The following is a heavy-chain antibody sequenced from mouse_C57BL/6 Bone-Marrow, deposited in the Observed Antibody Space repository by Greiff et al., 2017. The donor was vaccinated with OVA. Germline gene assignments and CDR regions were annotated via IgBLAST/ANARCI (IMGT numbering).Heavy chain of an antibody. CDR1: GYTFTSYW. CDR3: ATDY. J-gene: IGHJ2*01. V-gene: IGHV1-61*01. CDR2: IYPSDSET. Sequence: QVQLQQPGAELVRPGSSVKLSCKASGYTFTSYWMDWVKQSPGQGLEWIGNIYPSDSETHYNQNFKYNAKLTVDKSSSTAYMQRSSLTSEDSAVYYCATDYWGQGTTLTVSS.